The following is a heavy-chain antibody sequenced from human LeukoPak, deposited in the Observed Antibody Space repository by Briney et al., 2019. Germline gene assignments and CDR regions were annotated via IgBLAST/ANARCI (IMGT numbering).Heavy chain of an antibody. CDR3: ARANYGDYAFDY. V-gene: IGHV3-23*01. J-gene: IGHJ4*02. CDR2: ITGSGDGT. D-gene: IGHD4-17*01. CDR1: GFTFSTYA. Sequence: GGSLRLSCAASGFTFSTYAMAWVRQAPGKGLEWVSSITGSGDGTSAADSVTGRFSISRDNSKSTLYLQMNSLRVEDTAVYYCARANYGDYAFDYWGQGTLVTVSS.